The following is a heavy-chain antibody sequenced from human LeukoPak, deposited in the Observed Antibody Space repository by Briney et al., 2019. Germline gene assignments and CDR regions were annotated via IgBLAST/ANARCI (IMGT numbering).Heavy chain of an antibody. CDR3: ALLMGVGTN. J-gene: IGHJ4*02. D-gene: IGHD1-14*01. CDR1: GLNLTTYA. V-gene: IGHV3-23*01. Sequence: SGGSLRLSCAASGLNLTTYAMSWVRQAPGKGLEWVSAISGSGGSTYYADSVKGRFTISRDNSKNTLYLQMNGLRAEDTAVYYCALLMGVGTNWGQGTLVTVSS. CDR2: ISGSGGST.